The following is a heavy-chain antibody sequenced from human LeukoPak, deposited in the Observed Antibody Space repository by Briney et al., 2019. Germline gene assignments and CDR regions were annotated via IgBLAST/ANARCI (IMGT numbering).Heavy chain of an antibody. Sequence: SETLSLTCTVSGVSISSYYWSWIRQPPGKGLEWIGYIYYSGSTNYNPSLKSRVTISVDTSKNQFSLKLSSVTAADTAVYYCARARGYCSSTSCYEIDYWGQGTLVTVSS. J-gene: IGHJ4*02. D-gene: IGHD2-2*01. CDR3: ARARGYCSSTSCYEIDY. CDR1: GVSISSYY. V-gene: IGHV4-59*08. CDR2: IYYSGST.